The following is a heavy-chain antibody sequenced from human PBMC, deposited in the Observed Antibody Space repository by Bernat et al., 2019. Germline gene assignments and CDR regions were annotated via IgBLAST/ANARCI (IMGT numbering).Heavy chain of an antibody. CDR1: GFTFSSYA. V-gene: IGHV3-23*04. Sequence: EVQLVESGGGLVQPGGSLRLSCAASGFTFSSYAMSWVRQAPGKGLECVSAISGSGGSTYYADSVKGRFTISRDNSKNTLYLQMNSLRAEDTAVYYCAKLPTVKMRQKVNWYFDLWGRGTLVTVSS. CDR2: ISGSGGST. D-gene: IGHD4-17*01. CDR3: AKLPTVKMRQKVNWYFDL. J-gene: IGHJ2*01.